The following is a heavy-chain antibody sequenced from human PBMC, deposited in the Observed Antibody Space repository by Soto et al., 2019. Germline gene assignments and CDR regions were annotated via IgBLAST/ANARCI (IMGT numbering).Heavy chain of an antibody. Sequence: PRLSCAASVFTFSSYAMSWVRQAPGKGLEWVSAISGSGGSTYYADSVKGRFTISRDNSKNTLYLQMNSLRAEDTAVYYCAKDLVAAAGRCRGNYGMDVWGQGTTVTVSS. CDR2: ISGSGGST. J-gene: IGHJ6*02. V-gene: IGHV3-23*01. CDR3: AKDLVAAAGRCRGNYGMDV. D-gene: IGHD6-13*01. CDR1: VFTFSSYA.